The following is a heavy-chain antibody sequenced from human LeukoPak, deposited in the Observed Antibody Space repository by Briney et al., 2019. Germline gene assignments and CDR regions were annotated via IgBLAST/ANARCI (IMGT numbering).Heavy chain of an antibody. D-gene: IGHD1-26*01. CDR3: AKEVGPYYYYYYMDV. CDR2: IRYDGSNK. V-gene: IGHV3-30*02. Sequence: PGGSLRLSCAASGFTFSSYGMHWVRQAPGKGLEWVAFIRYDGSNKYYADSVKGRFTISRDNSKNTLYLQMNSLRAEDTAVYYCAKEVGPYYYYYYMDVWGKGTTVTISS. J-gene: IGHJ6*03. CDR1: GFTFSSYG.